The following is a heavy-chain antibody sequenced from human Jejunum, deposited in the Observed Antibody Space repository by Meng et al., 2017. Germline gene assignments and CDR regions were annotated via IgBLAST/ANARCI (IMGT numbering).Heavy chain of an antibody. D-gene: IGHD3-22*01. Sequence: QFQLVQSGAEVKEPGASVTLSCKASGYTFNNYLIHWVRQAPGQSLEWMGWVNAGNGNTKSSEKFQGRVTFNRDSSATTAYMELSSLRSEDTAVYYCARLYYFDSSGTYDYWGQGTLVTVSS. CDR1: GYTFNNYL. CDR2: VNAGNGNT. J-gene: IGHJ4*02. CDR3: ARLYYFDSSGTYDY. V-gene: IGHV1-3*01.